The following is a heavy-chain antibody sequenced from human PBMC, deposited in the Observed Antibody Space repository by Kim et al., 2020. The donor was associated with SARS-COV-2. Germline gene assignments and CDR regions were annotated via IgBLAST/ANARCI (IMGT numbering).Heavy chain of an antibody. J-gene: IGHJ4*02. CDR2: IHTVGST. V-gene: IGHV4-61*09. CDR1: RGSISSGSYF. Sequence: SETLSLTCTVSRGSISSGSYFWSWIRQPAGKGLEWIGHIHTVGSTTYSPSLRSRVTISVDTSKNQFSLKLSSVTAADMAIYYCARNPGFWGQGTLVTVSS. CDR3: ARNPGF.